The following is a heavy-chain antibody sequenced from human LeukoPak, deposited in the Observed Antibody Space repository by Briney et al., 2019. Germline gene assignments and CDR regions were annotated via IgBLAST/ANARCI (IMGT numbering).Heavy chain of an antibody. Sequence: PSETLSLTCTVPGGSISSYYWSWIRQPPGKGLECIGYIYYSGNTDSNPSLKSRVTISVDTSKNQFSLKVSSVTAADTAVYYCATYFYGDYASYYFDIWGRGTPVSVSS. V-gene: IGHV4-59*12. CDR1: GGSISSYY. D-gene: IGHD4-17*01. CDR2: IYYSGNT. J-gene: IGHJ4*02. CDR3: ATYFYGDYASYYFDI.